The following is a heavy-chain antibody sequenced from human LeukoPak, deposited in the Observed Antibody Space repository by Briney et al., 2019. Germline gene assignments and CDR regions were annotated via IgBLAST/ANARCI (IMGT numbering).Heavy chain of an antibody. D-gene: IGHD6-19*01. CDR2: ILFDGSNE. CDR3: ARDRWVAVTKTFDP. V-gene: IGHV3-30*04. Sequence: GGSLRLSCAASGFTFSSYARNWVRQAPGKGLEWVAVILFDGSNEYYADSVKGRFTISRDNSKNTLFLQMNSLRAEDTAVYYCARDRWVAVTKTFDPWGQGTLVTVSS. J-gene: IGHJ5*02. CDR1: GFTFSSYA.